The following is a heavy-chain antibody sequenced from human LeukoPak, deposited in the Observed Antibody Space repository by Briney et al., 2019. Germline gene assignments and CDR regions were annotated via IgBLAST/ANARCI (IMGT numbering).Heavy chain of an antibody. V-gene: IGHV4-38-2*02. CDR1: GYSISSGYY. CDR3: ARGAWFGSKGVDY. CDR2: IYHSGRT. Sequence: PSETLSLTCNVSGYSISSGYYWGWIRQPPAKGLEWIGSIYHSGRTHYNPSLKSRVTISGDTSKNQFSLKLSSVTAADTAVYYCARGAWFGSKGVDYWGQGTLVAVSS. J-gene: IGHJ4*02. D-gene: IGHD3-10*01.